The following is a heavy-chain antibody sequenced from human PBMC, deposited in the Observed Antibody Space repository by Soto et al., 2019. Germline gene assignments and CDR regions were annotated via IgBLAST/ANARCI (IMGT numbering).Heavy chain of an antibody. CDR3: VRRDFGDYDYFDY. CDR2: CNPSTSVT. V-gene: IGHV1-46*01. CDR1: GYTIPSYY. J-gene: IGHJ4*02. D-gene: IGHD4-17*01. Sequence: QVQLMQSGAEVEKAGASVKLSCKASGYTIPSYYIHWVRQAPGQGLDWMGMCNPSTSVTTYAQEFRGRLTLTRDPYTRTSTNTFYMNLSGLRSDDTAVYYCVRRDFGDYDYFDYWGQGTLVTISS.